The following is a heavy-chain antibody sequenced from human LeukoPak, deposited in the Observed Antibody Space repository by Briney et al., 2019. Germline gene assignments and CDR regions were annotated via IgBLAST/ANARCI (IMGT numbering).Heavy chain of an antibody. V-gene: IGHV3-23*01. CDR3: AKKGPTMIPGNYFDY. D-gene: IGHD3-22*01. Sequence: PGGSLRLSCAASGFTFSSYAMSWVRQAPGQGLEWVSTIRGSGGDTYYADSVKGRFTISRDNSKNTPHLQMNSLRAEDTAVYYCAKKGPTMIPGNYFDYWGQGTLVTVSS. CDR2: IRGSGGDT. CDR1: GFTFSSYA. J-gene: IGHJ4*02.